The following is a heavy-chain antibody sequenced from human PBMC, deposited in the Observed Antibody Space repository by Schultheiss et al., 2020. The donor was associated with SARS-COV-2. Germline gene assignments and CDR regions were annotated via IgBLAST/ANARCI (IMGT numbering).Heavy chain of an antibody. CDR1: GFSLSNARMG. CDR3: AHRYDSSGYLYLIY. V-gene: IGHV2-5*02. CDR2: IYWDDDK. D-gene: IGHD3-22*01. J-gene: IGHJ4*02. Sequence: SCPTLVKPTETLTLTCTVSGFSLSNARMGVGWIRQPPGKAPEWLAVIYWDDDKRYSPSLKSRLTISKDTSKNQVVLTMTNMDPVDTGTYYCAHRYDSSGYLYLIYWGQGTRVTVSS.